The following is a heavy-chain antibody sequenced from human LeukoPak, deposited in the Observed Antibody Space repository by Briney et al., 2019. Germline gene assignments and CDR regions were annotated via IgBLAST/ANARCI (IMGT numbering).Heavy chain of an antibody. CDR1: GFTFRNYV. CDR2: TSSDLNVK. CDR3: AREGYYGSGSPPSLYFDY. V-gene: IGHV3-30-3*01. D-gene: IGHD3-10*01. Sequence: GGSLGFSCAASGFTFRNYVIHWVRQAPGKGLEWVAVTSSDLNVKLYADSVKGRFTISRDNSRSTLYLQMNSLRPEDTAIYYCAREGYYGSGSPPSLYFDYWGQGTLVTVSS. J-gene: IGHJ4*02.